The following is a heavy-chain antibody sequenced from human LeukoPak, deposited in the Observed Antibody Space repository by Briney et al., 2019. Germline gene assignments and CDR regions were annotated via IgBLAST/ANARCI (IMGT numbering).Heavy chain of an antibody. Sequence: ASVKVSCKASGYTFTSYGISWVRQAPGQGLEWMGWISAYNGNTNYAQKLQGRVTMTTDTSTSTAYMELRSLRSDDTAVYYCASGSRYYYDSSGYPKPFDYWGQGTLVTVSS. CDR1: GYTFTSYG. V-gene: IGHV1-18*01. CDR3: ASGSRYYYDSSGYPKPFDY. CDR2: ISAYNGNT. J-gene: IGHJ4*02. D-gene: IGHD3-22*01.